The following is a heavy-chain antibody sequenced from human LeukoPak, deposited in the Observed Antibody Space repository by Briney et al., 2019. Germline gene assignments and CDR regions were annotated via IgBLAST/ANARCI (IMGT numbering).Heavy chain of an antibody. V-gene: IGHV4-61*07. CDR2: YYSGST. Sequence: YYSGSTNYTPSLKRRATISVATSKNHVSLKLSSVTAADTAVYYCGRPLGGSYYRYYFAYWGQGPLVTVSS. CDR3: GRPLGGSYYRYYFAY. D-gene: IGHD1-26*01. J-gene: IGHJ4*02.